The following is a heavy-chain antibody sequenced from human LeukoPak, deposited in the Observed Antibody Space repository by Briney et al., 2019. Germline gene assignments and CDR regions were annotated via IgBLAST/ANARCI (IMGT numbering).Heavy chain of an antibody. V-gene: IGHV3-23*01. Sequence: PGGSLRLSCAASGFTFTTYAMSCVRQAPGEGLEWVSTISSSGGSTDYADTVKGRFTISRDNSKNTLYLQMNSLRAEDTAVYYCAKQNLHDGSGYFSSYFHHWGQGTVLTVSS. CDR3: AKQNLHDGSGYFSSYFHH. D-gene: IGHD3-22*01. CDR1: GFTFTTYA. CDR2: ISSSGGST. J-gene: IGHJ1*01.